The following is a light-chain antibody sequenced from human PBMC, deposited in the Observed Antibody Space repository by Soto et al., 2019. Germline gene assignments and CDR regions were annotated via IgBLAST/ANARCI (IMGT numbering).Light chain of an antibody. V-gene: IGKV1-39*01. J-gene: IGKJ1*01. CDR2: AAS. CDR1: QRISTY. CDR3: QQSYSTLRT. Sequence: DVQMSQSPSSLSASVGDRVTITCRASQRISTYLHWFQQKPGKAPKLLIYAASNLQSGVPSRFSGSGSGTDFARTISSLQPEDFATYSCQQSYSTLRTFGQGTKVEIK.